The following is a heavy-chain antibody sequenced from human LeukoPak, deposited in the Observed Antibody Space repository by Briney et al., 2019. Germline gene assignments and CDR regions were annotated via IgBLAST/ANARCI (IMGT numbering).Heavy chain of an antibody. CDR2: IYYTGNT. CDR1: GGSISNYY. J-gene: IGHJ3*02. D-gene: IGHD5-12*01. Sequence: SETLSLTCTVSGGSISNYYWNWIRQPPGKGLEWIGYIYYTGNTNYNPSLKSRVTISVDTSKNQFSLKLSSVTAADTAVYYCARALRGISTRDAFDIWGQGTMVTVSS. V-gene: IGHV4-59*01. CDR3: ARALRGISTRDAFDI.